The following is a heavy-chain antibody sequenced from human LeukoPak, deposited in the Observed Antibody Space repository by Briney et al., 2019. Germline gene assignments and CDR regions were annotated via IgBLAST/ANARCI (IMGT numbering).Heavy chain of an antibody. CDR2: INSDSANT. V-gene: IGHV3-23*01. D-gene: IGHD3-22*01. J-gene: IGHJ4*02. CDR3: AYLDSSGYYYGRLRY. CDR1: GFTFSVHA. Sequence: PGGSLRLSCAASGFTFSVHALTWVRQTPAKRLEWVSSINSDSANTDYADSVRGRFTISRDNSRNTLYLQMNSLRAEDTAIYSCAYLDSSGYYYGRLRYWGQGTPVTVSS.